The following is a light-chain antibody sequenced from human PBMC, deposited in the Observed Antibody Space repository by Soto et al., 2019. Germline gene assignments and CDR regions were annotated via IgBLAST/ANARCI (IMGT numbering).Light chain of an antibody. J-gene: IGKJ4*01. CDR3: QQLRLYPST. Sequence: DIQLTQYPSSESPSVCVRVTITCMSSQDIAIYLAWYQQKPGEAPKLLIYAASTLYGGVPSRFSGSGSGTDFALTITSLQAEDFATYYCQQLRLYPSTFGGGTKVDIK. V-gene: IGKV1-9*01. CDR1: QDIAIY. CDR2: AAS.